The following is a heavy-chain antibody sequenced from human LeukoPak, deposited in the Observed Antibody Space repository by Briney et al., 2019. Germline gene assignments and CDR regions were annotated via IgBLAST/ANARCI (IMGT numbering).Heavy chain of an antibody. CDR2: IYSGGSA. J-gene: IGHJ4*02. CDR3: AKDLKGVDTAMDY. Sequence: PGGSLRLSCAASGFTVNSNYMSWVRQAPGKGLEWVSVIYSGGSAYYADSVKGRFTISRDNSKNTLYLQMNSLRAEDTAVYYCAKDLKGVDTAMDYWGQGTLVTVSS. V-gene: IGHV3-66*01. CDR1: GFTVNSNY. D-gene: IGHD5-18*01.